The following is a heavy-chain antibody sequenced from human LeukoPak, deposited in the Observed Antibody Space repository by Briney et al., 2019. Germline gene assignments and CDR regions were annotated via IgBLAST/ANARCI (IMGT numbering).Heavy chain of an antibody. V-gene: IGHV3-23*01. J-gene: IGHJ4*02. CDR2: FSGSGAST. CDR1: GFTFSSYA. CDR3: AKERSRVFDY. Sequence: GGSLRLSCAASGFTFSSYAMSWVRQAPGKGLEWVSAFSGSGASTYYADSVKGLFTISRDNSKNTLYLQMNSLRAEDTAVYYCAKERSRVFDYWGQGTLVTVSS.